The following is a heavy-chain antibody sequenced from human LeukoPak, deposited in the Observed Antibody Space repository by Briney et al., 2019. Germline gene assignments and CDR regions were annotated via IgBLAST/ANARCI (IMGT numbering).Heavy chain of an antibody. CDR1: GGTFSSYT. D-gene: IGHD5-18*01. J-gene: IGHJ6*02. V-gene: IGHV1-69*02. CDR2: IIPILGIA. CDR3: ARGPLTGYSYGYGMDV. Sequence: SVKVSCKASGGTFSSYTISWVRQAPGQGLEWMGRIIPILGIANYAQKFQGRVTITADKSMSTAYMELSSLRSEDTAVYYCARGPLTGYSYGYGMDVWGQGTTVTVSS.